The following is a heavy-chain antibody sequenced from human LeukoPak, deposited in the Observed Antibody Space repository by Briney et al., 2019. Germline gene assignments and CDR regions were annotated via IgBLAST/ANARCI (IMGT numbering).Heavy chain of an antibody. V-gene: IGHV4-59*01. CDR3: AREGEFNYFDY. CDR1: GGSISSYY. Sequence: PSETLSLTCTVSGGSISSYYWSWIRQPPGKGLEWIGYIYYSGSTNYNPSLKSRATISVDTSKNQFSLKLSSVTAADTAVYYCAREGEFNYFDYWVQGTLVTVSS. D-gene: IGHD3-16*01. CDR2: IYYSGST. J-gene: IGHJ4*02.